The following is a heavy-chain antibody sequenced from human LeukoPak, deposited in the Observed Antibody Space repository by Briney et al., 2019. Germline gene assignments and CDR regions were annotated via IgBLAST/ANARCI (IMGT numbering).Heavy chain of an antibody. V-gene: IGHV1-18*01. CDR2: ISAYSGNT. D-gene: IGHD3-3*01. CDR1: GYTFTSYG. Sequence: ASVKVSCKASGYTFTSYGISWVRQAPGQGLEWMRWISAYSGNTNYAQKLQGRVTMTTDTSTSTAYMELRSLRSDDTAVYYCARDINFWSGYSPYYFDYWGQGTLVTVSS. J-gene: IGHJ4*02. CDR3: ARDINFWSGYSPYYFDY.